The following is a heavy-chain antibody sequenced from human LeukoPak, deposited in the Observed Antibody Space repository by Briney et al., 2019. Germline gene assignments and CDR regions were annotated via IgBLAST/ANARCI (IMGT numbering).Heavy chain of an antibody. CDR2: ISSSGSTI. Sequence: GGSLRLSCVVSGFSFSDHQMTWVRQAPGKGLEWVSYISSSGSTIYYADSVKGRFTISRDNAKNSLYLQMNSLRAEDTAVYYCARDPNIAAAGSNWFDPWGQGTLVTVSS. CDR1: GFSFSDHQ. CDR3: ARDPNIAAAGSNWFDP. V-gene: IGHV3-11*01. J-gene: IGHJ5*02. D-gene: IGHD6-13*01.